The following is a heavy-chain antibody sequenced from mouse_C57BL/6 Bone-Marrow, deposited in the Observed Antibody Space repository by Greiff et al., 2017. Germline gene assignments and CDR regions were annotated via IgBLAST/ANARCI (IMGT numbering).Heavy chain of an antibody. CDR3: AIIYDGHYYCDY. CDR2: IWRGGST. V-gene: IGHV2-5*01. CDR1: GFSLTSYG. D-gene: IGHD2-3*01. Sequence: VQLQESGPGLVQPSQSLSITCTVSGFSLTSYGVHWVRQSPGKGLEWLGVIWRGGSTDYNAAFMSRLSITKDNSKSQVFFKMNSLQADDTAIYYCAIIYDGHYYCDYWGQGTTLTVSS. J-gene: IGHJ2*01.